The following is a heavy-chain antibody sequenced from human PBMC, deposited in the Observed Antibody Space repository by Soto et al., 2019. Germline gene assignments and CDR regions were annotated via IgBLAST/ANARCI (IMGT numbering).Heavy chain of an antibody. CDR1: GYTFTSYA. CDR3: ARDGSKSDGGTDFDY. CDR2: INAGNGNT. J-gene: IGHJ4*02. D-gene: IGHD2-15*01. Sequence: SVKVSCKASGYTFTSYAMHWVRQAPGQRLEWMGWINAGNGNTKYSQKFQGRVTITRDTSASTAYMELSSLRSEDTAVYYCARDGSKSDGGTDFDYWGQGTLVTVSS. V-gene: IGHV1-3*01.